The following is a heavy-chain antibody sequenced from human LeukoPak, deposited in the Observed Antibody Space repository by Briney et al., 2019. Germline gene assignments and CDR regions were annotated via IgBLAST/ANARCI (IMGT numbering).Heavy chain of an antibody. D-gene: IGHD3-22*01. Sequence: SETLSLTCIASGGSISSGSYYWGWIRQPPGKGLEWIGSIYYNGATFYNPSLKSRLTISVDTSKNQFSLRLTSVTAADTAVYYCARVKVESDSSGYYYLDYWGQGTLVTVSS. J-gene: IGHJ4*02. CDR3: ARVKVESDSSGYYYLDY. CDR2: IYYNGAT. V-gene: IGHV4-39*01. CDR1: GGSISSGSYY.